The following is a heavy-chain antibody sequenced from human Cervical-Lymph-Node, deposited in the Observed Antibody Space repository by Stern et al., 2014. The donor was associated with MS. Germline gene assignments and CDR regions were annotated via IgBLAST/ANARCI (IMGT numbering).Heavy chain of an antibody. CDR3: ASQI. CDR1: GFIFSNYA. Sequence: VPLVESGGGVVQPGRSLRLSCAASGFIFSNYAMHWVRQPPGEGLEWVAVVSSDGANTYFADSVKGRFTISRDNSKNTLYLQMNSLKIEDTAIYYCASQIWGQGTMVTVSS. J-gene: IGHJ3*02. CDR2: VSSDGANT. V-gene: IGHV3-30*01.